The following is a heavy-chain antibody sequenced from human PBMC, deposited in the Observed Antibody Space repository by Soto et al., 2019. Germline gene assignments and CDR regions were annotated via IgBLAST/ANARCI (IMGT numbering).Heavy chain of an antibody. V-gene: IGHV4-30-4*01. D-gene: IGHD2-15*01. Sequence: SETLSLTCSVSGDSISTVDYFWAWIRQPPGQALEYIGYIYKSTTTYYNPSFESRVAISLDTSKSQFSLNVTSVTAAGTAVYFCARGRYCLTGRCFPNWFDSWGQGTLVTVSS. J-gene: IGHJ5*01. CDR2: IYKSTTT. CDR1: GDSISTVDYF. CDR3: ARGRYCLTGRCFPNWFDS.